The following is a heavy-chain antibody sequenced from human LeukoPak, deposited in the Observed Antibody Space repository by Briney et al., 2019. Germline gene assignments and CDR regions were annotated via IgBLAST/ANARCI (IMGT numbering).Heavy chain of an antibody. J-gene: IGHJ4*02. CDR3: ARDFAGDRDY. D-gene: IGHD4-17*01. CDR2: INPNGITT. Sequence: GGSLRLSCAASGFTFSSYWMHWVRQAPGKGLVWVSRINPNGITTTYTDSVKGRFTISRDNAKDTLYLQMNSLRAEDTAVYYCARDFAGDRDYWGQGTLSPSPQ. V-gene: IGHV3-74*01. CDR1: GFTFSSYW.